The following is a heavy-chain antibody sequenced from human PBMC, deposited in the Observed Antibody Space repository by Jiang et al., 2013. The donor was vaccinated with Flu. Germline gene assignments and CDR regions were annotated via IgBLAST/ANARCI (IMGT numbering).Heavy chain of an antibody. CDR1: GYNFTSYG. D-gene: IGHD3-3*01. J-gene: IGHJ4*02. V-gene: IGHV1-18*01. CDR2: ISGYNGHT. Sequence: GAEVKKPGASVKVSCKASGYNFTSYGLTWVRQAPGQGLEWMGWISGYNGHTTYARSLQDRVTMTTDTSTSTVYLDLRNLRSDDTAVYYCARVRLRIFGPAISPRVEIDYWGQGSLVTVSS. CDR3: ARVRLRIFGPAISPRVEIDY.